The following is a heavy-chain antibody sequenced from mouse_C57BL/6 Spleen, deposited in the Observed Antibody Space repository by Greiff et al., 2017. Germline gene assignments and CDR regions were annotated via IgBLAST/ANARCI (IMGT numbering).Heavy chain of an antibody. J-gene: IGHJ2*01. CDR2: IYPGSGST. V-gene: IGHV1-55*01. Sequence: QVQLKQPGAELVKPGASVKMSCTASGYTFTSYWITWVKQRPGQGLEWIGDIYPGSGSTNYNEKFKSKATLTVDTSSSTAYMQLSSLTSEDSAVYYCARSDDGYSDYWGQGTTLTVSS. CDR1: GYTFTSYW. D-gene: IGHD2-3*01. CDR3: ARSDDGYSDY.